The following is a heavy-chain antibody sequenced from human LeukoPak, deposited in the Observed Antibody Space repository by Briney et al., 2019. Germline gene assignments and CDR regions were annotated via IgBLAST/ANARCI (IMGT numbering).Heavy chain of an antibody. CDR2: ISAYNGNT. V-gene: IGHV1-18*01. CDR3: ARKWIQLWFQDYYGMDV. Sequence: ASVKLSCTASGYTFTSYGISRVRQAPGQGLEWMGWISAYNGNTNYAQKLQGRVTMTTDTSTSTVYMELRSLRSDDTAVYYCARKWIQLWFQDYYGMDVWGQGTTVTVSS. J-gene: IGHJ6*02. CDR1: GYTFTSYG. D-gene: IGHD5-18*01.